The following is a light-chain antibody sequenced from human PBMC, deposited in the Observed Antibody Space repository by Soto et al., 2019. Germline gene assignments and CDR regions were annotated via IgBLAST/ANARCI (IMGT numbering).Light chain of an antibody. J-gene: IGKJ1*01. CDR2: KAS. CDR3: QQYNNYWT. V-gene: IGKV1-5*03. CDR1: QSIGSW. Sequence: DIQMTQSPSTLSASVGDRVTITCRASQSIGSWLAWYQKKPGKAPKVLIYKASSLESGVPSRFSGSGSGTEFTLTIRSLQPDDFATYYCQQYNNYWTFGQGTKVEI.